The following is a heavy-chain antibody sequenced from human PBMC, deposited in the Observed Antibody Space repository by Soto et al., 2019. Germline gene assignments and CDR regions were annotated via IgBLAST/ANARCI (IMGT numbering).Heavy chain of an antibody. CDR1: GFTFSSYS. Sequence: EVQLVESGGGLVKPGGSLSLSFAASGFTFSSYSMTWVRKAPGKGLEWVSSISSSSSYIYYADSVKGRFTISRDNAKNSLYLQMNSLRAEDTAVYYCASGYCSSTSCNYYYYYGMDVWGQGTTVTVSS. V-gene: IGHV3-21*01. CDR2: ISSSSSYI. J-gene: IGHJ6*02. D-gene: IGHD2-2*01. CDR3: ASGYCSSTSCNYYYYYGMDV.